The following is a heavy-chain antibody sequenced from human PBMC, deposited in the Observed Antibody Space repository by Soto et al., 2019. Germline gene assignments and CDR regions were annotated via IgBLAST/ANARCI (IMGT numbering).Heavy chain of an antibody. CDR2: MNEDGGTT. V-gene: IGHV3-74*01. CDR1: GFTFSSYW. J-gene: IGHJ6*02. D-gene: IGHD3-10*01. Sequence: GGSLRLSCAASGFTFSSYWMHWVRQAPGKGLVWVSRMNEDGGTTDYADSVQGRFTISRDNAKNTLYLQMNSLRVEDTAVYYCASHLSGRADVWGQGTTVTVSS. CDR3: ASHLSGRADV.